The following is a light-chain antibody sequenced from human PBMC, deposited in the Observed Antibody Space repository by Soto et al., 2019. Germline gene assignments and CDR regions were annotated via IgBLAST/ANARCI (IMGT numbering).Light chain of an antibody. J-gene: IGKJ5*01. CDR1: QTIDNT. Sequence: VMTQSPATLSVSQGQRATLSCRASQTIDNTLAWYQRKPGKAPRLLIYDASNRATGIRARLGWRESGSRSTRLTTQLLAEFCGYYFRQQGSYRPTFGQGTRLEIK. CDR2: DAS. CDR3: QQGSYRPT. V-gene: IGKV3D-11*02.